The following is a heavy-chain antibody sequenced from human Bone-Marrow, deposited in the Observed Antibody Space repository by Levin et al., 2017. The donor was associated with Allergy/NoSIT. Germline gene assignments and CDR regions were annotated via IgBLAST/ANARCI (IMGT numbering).Heavy chain of an antibody. D-gene: IGHD1-7*01. CDR2: IYYSGST. J-gene: IGHJ4*02. CDR3: ARIVGYNWNYVPTFDY. V-gene: IGHV4-39*07. Sequence: SETLSLTCTVSGGSISSSSYYWGWIRQPPGKGLEWIGSIYYSGSTYYNPSLKSRVTISVDTSKNQFSLKLSSVTAADTAVYYCARIVGYNWNYVPTFDYWGQGTLVTVSS. CDR1: GGSISSSSYY.